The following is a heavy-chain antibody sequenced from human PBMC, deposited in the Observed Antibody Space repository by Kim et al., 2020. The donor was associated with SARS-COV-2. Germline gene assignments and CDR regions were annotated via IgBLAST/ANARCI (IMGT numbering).Heavy chain of an antibody. CDR2: IVVSSGNT. V-gene: IGHV1-58*01. J-gene: IGHJ3*02. CDR3: AADYAIVGAANFDI. Sequence: SVKVSCKASGFTFTSSAVQWVRQARGQRLEWIGWIVVSSGNTNYAQKFQERVTITRDMSTSTAYMELSSLRSEDTAVYYCAADYAIVGAANFDIWGQGTIVTVSS. CDR1: GFTFTSSA. D-gene: IGHD1-26*01.